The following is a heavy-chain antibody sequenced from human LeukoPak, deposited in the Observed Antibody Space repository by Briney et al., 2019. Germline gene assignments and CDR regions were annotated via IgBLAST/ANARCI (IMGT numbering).Heavy chain of an antibody. D-gene: IGHD3-22*01. V-gene: IGHV1-46*01. CDR2: INPSGGST. CDR3: ARSIGYYYDSSGYIWAY. J-gene: IGHJ4*02. CDR1: GYTFTDYY. Sequence: ASVKVSCKASGYTFTDYYIHWVRQAPGQGLEWMGIINPSGGSTSYAQKFQGRVTMTRNTSISTAYMELSSLRSEDTAVYYCARSIGYYYDSSGYIWAYWGQGTLVTVSS.